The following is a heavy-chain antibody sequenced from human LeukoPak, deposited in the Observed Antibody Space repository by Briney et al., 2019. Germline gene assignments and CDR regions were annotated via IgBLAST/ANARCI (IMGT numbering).Heavy chain of an antibody. Sequence: GASVKVSCKVSGYTLTELSMHWVRQAPGKGLEWMGGFDPEDGETIYAQKFQGRVTMTEDTSTDTAYMELSSLRSEDTAVYYCATFPDILTGYDSWYYFDYWGQGTLVTVSS. V-gene: IGHV1-24*01. CDR1: GYTLTELS. CDR3: ATFPDILTGYDSWYYFDY. D-gene: IGHD3-9*01. CDR2: FDPEDGET. J-gene: IGHJ4*02.